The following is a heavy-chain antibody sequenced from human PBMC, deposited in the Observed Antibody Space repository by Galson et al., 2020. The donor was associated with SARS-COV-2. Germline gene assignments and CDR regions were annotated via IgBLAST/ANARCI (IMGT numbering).Heavy chain of an antibody. CDR2: ISYDGSNK. Sequence: TGGSLRLSCAASGFTFSSYGMHWVRQAPGKGLEWVAVISYDGSNKYYAASVKGRFTIPRDNSKNTLYLQMNSLRAEDTAVYYCAKVVSPSYYYYYGMDVWGQGTTVTVSS. CDR3: AKVVSPSYYYYYGMDV. J-gene: IGHJ6*02. CDR1: GFTFSSYG. D-gene: IGHD2-21*01. V-gene: IGHV3-30*18.